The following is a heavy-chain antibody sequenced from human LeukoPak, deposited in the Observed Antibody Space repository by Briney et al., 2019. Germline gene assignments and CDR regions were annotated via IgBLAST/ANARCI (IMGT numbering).Heavy chain of an antibody. CDR2: ISSSSSYI. CDR3: ARSIAVAGTTYNWFDP. CDR1: GFTFSSYS. Sequence: PGGSLRLSCAASGFTFSSYSMNWVRQAPGKGLEWVSSISSSSSYIYYADSVKGRFTISRDNAKNSLYLQMTSLRAEDTAVYYCARSIAVAGTTYNWFDPWGQGTLVTVSS. D-gene: IGHD6-19*01. V-gene: IGHV3-21*01. J-gene: IGHJ5*02.